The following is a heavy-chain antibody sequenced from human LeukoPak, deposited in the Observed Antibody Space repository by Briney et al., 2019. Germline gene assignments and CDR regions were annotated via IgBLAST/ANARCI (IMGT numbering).Heavy chain of an antibody. CDR1: GYTFTGYY. J-gene: IGHJ4*02. D-gene: IGHD1-26*01. CDR2: INRNSGDA. CDR3: ARDGGQVGATGPFDY. V-gene: IGHV1-2*02. Sequence: GASVKVSCKASGYTFTGYYIHWVRQAPGQGLEWMGWINRNSGDANYAQKFQGRVTMTRDTSISTAYMELSRLRSDDTAVYYCARDGGQVGATGPFDYWGQGTLVTVSS.